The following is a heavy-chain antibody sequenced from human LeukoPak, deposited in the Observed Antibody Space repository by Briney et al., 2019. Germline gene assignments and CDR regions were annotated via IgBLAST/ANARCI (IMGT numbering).Heavy chain of an antibody. J-gene: IGHJ4*02. CDR3: ARAQKKYYYDSSGYHSRDYFDY. CDR2: IYYSGST. Sequence: PSETLSLTCTVSGGSISSYYWSWIRQPPGKGLEWIGYIYYSGSTNYNPSLKSRVTTSVDTSKNQFSLKLSSVTAADTAVYYCARAQKKYYYDSSGYHSRDYFDYWGQGTLVTISS. CDR1: GGSISSYY. V-gene: IGHV4-59*01. D-gene: IGHD3-22*01.